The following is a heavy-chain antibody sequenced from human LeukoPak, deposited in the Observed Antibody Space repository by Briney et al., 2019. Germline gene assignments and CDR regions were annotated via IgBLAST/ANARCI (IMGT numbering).Heavy chain of an antibody. CDR2: ISGSGVST. D-gene: IGHD3-16*01. CDR3: AKVVWRSVVVALDP. Sequence: GGSLRLSCATSGFTFSSYGMSWVRQAPGKGLEWVSIISGSGVSTSYADSVKGRFTISRDNSKNTLYLQMNSLRAEDTAVYYCAKVVWRSVVVALDPCGQGTLVTVSS. J-gene: IGHJ5*02. CDR1: GFTFSSYG. V-gene: IGHV3-23*01.